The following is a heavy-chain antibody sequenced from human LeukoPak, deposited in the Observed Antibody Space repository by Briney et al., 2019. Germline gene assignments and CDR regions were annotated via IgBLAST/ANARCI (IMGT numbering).Heavy chain of an antibody. V-gene: IGHV1-3*01. CDR2: INAGNGNT. CDR1: GYTFTSYA. D-gene: IGHD6-19*01. Sequence: ASVKVSCKASGYTFTSYAMHRVRQAPGQRLEWMGWINAGNGNTKYSQKFQGRVTITRDTSASTAYMELSSLRSEDTAVYYCARDRGIAVAGPLFDPWGQGTLVTVSS. J-gene: IGHJ5*02. CDR3: ARDRGIAVAGPLFDP.